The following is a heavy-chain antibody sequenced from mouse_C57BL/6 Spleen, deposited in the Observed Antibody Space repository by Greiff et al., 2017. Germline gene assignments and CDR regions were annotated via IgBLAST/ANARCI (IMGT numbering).Heavy chain of an antibody. CDR3: TRSREGFAY. CDR1: GYTFTDYE. D-gene: IGHD1-1*01. CDR2: IDPETGGT. V-gene: IGHV1-15*01. J-gene: IGHJ3*01. Sequence: VKLMESGAELVRPGASVTLSCKASGYTFTDYEMHWVKQTPVHGLEWIGAIDPETGGTAYNQKFKGKAILTADKSSSTAYMELRSLTSEDSAVYYCTRSREGFAYWGQGTLVTVSA.